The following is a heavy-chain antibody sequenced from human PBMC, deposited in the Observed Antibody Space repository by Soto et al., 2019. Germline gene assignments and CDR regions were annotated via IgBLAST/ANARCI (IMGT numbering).Heavy chain of an antibody. CDR2: IIPIVGLT. J-gene: IGHJ6*03. D-gene: IGHD2-8*02. V-gene: IGHV1-69*02. CDR3: ARPTGGHDAGGNYMDV. CDR1: GGSLSSYP. Sequence: QVQLLQSGSEVKKPGSSVKVSCRASGGSLSSYPVTWVRQAPGQGLEWMGRIIPIVGLTNYAQKFQGRVTITADKSTSTAYMELSSLRSADTAVYYCARPTGGHDAGGNYMDVWGKGTTVIVSS.